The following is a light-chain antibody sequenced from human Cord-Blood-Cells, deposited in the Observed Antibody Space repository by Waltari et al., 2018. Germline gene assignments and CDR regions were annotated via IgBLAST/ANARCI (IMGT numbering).Light chain of an antibody. CDR3: QQRSNWLT. Sequence: IVLTQSPATLSLSPGDRATLSCRASQSVSSYLAWYQQKPGQAPRLLIYDASNRATGIPARFSGSGSGTDFTLTISSLEPEDFAVYYCQQRSNWLTFGGGTKVEI. CDR2: DAS. J-gene: IGKJ4*02. CDR1: QSVSSY. V-gene: IGKV3-11*01.